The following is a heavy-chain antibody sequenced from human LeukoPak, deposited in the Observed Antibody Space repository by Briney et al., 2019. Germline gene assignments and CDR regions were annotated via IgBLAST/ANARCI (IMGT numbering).Heavy chain of an antibody. Sequence: SVTVSCKASGGTFSSYAISWVRQAPGQGLEWMGGIIPIFGTTNYAQKFQGRVTITADESTSTAYMELSSLRSEDTAVYYCARSLGADSSGYYPYGYFDYWGQGTLVTVSS. V-gene: IGHV1-69*01. D-gene: IGHD3-22*01. CDR2: IIPIFGTT. CDR3: ARSLGADSSGYYPYGYFDY. CDR1: GGTFSSYA. J-gene: IGHJ4*02.